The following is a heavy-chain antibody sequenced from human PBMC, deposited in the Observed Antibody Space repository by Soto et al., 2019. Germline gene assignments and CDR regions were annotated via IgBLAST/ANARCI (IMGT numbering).Heavy chain of an antibody. D-gene: IGHD6-19*01. CDR2: ISYDGSNK. CDR1: GFTFSSYG. V-gene: IGHV3-30*18. CDR3: AKAPTGYSSGWYAFGYYGMDV. Sequence: QVQLVESGGGVVQPGRSLRLSCAASGFTFSSYGMHWVRQAPGKGLEWVAVISYDGSNKYYADSVKGRFTISRDNSKNTLYLQMNSLRAEDTAVYYCAKAPTGYSSGWYAFGYYGMDVWGQGTTVTVSS. J-gene: IGHJ6*02.